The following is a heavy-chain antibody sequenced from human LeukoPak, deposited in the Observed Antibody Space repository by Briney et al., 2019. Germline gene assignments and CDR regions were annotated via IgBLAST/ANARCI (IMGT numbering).Heavy chain of an antibody. J-gene: IGHJ4*02. Sequence: ASVKVSCKASGYTFTSYYMHWVRQAPGQGLEWMGIINPSGGSTSYAQKFQGRVTMTRGTSTSTVYMELSSLRSEDTAVYYCAVKTSGAPGGFDYWGQGTLVTVSS. D-gene: IGHD3-10*01. CDR2: INPSGGST. CDR1: GYTFTSYY. V-gene: IGHV1-46*01. CDR3: AVKTSGAPGGFDY.